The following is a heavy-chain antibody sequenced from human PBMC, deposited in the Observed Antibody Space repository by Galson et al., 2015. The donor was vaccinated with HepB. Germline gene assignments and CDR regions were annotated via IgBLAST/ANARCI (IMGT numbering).Heavy chain of an antibody. CDR1: GGTFSSYA. Sequence: SVKVSCKASGGTFSSYAISWVRQAPGQGLEWMGGIIPILGIANYAQKFQGRVTITADKSTSTAYMELSSLRSEDTAVYYCARVWAVAATHGWFDPWGQGTLVTVSS. CDR2: IIPILGIA. D-gene: IGHD6-19*01. J-gene: IGHJ5*02. CDR3: ARVWAVAATHGWFDP. V-gene: IGHV1-69*10.